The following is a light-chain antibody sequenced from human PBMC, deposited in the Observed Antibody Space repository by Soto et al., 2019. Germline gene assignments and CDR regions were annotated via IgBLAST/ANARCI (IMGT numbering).Light chain of an antibody. V-gene: IGLV3-25*03. CDR1: ALPKQY. CDR3: QSADSSAHVV. CDR2: KDS. Sequence: SYELTQPPSVSVSPGQTARITCSGDALPKQYAYWYQQKPGQAPVLVIYKDSERPSGIPERFSGSSSGTTVALTISGVQAEDEADYYCQSADSSAHVVFGGGTKRTVL. J-gene: IGLJ2*01.